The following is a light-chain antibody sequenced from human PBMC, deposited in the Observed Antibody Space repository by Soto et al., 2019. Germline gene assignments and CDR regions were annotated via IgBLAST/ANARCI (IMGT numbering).Light chain of an antibody. Sequence: ITQSPSTLSGSVGDRVTITCRASQTISSWLAWYQQKPGKAPKLLIYKASTLKSGVPSRFSGSGSGTEFTLTISSLQPDDFATYYCQHYNSYSEAFGQGTKVDIK. V-gene: IGKV1-5*03. CDR3: QHYNSYSEA. J-gene: IGKJ1*01. CDR2: KAS. CDR1: QTISSW.